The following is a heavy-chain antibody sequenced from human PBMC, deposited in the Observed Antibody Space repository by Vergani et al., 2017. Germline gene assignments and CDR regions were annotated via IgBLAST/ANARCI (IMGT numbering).Heavy chain of an antibody. D-gene: IGHD3-22*01. J-gene: IGHJ5*02. Sequence: QVQLQESGPGLVKPSETLSLTCTVPGGSISSYYWSWIRQPPGKGLEWIGYIYYCWSTNYNPSLKSRVTIAVDTSKNQFSLKRSSVTAADTAVYYCARRSYYYDSGGWFDPWGQGTLVTVSS. V-gene: IGHV4-59*08. CDR3: ARRSYYYDSGGWFDP. CDR1: GGSISSYY. CDR2: IYYCWST.